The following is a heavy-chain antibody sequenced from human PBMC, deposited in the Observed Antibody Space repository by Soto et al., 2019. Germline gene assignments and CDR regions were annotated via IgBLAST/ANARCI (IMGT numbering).Heavy chain of an antibody. CDR1: GGSISSSSYY. J-gene: IGHJ5*02. D-gene: IGHD6-13*01. CDR3: ARHSYSSSWYWFDP. Sequence: SETLSLTCTVSGGSISSSSYYWGWIRQPPGKWLEWIGSIYYSGSTYYNPSLKSRVTISVDTSKNQFSLKLSSVTAADTAVYYCARHSYSSSWYWFDPWGQGTLVTVYS. V-gene: IGHV4-39*01. CDR2: IYYSGST.